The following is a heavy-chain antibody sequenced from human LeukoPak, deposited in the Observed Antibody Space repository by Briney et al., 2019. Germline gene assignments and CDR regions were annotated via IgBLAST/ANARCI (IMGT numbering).Heavy chain of an antibody. CDR2: MNPNSGNT. CDR3: ARVPVLYSSGWYWFDP. J-gene: IGHJ5*02. CDR1: GYTFTSYD. D-gene: IGHD6-19*01. Sequence: ASVKVSCKASGYTFTSYDINWVRQATGQGLEWMRWMNPNSGNTGYAQKFQGRVTMTRNTSISTAYMELSSLRSEDTAVYYCARVPVLYSSGWYWFDPWGQGTLVTVSS. V-gene: IGHV1-8*01.